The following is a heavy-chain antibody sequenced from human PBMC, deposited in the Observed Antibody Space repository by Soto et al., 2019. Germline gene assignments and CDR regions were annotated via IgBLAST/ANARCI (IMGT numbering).Heavy chain of an antibody. V-gene: IGHV3-23*01. CDR1: GFTFSSYA. J-gene: IGHJ5*02. D-gene: IGHD6-25*01. Sequence: GGSLRLSCAASGFTFSSYAMSWVRQAPGKGLEWVSAISGSGGSTYYADSVKGRFTISRDNSKNTLFLQMDSLRAEDTAVYYCAKDWVQRLDPWGQGTLVTVSS. CDR3: AKDWVQRLDP. CDR2: ISGSGGST.